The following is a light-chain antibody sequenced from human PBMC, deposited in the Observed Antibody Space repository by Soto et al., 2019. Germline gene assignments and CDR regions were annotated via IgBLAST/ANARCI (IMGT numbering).Light chain of an antibody. Sequence: DIQMTQSPSTLSASVRDRVTITCRASQSISSWLAWYQQKPGKAPKLPIYKASSLESGVPSRFSGSGSGTEFTLTISSLQPDDFATYYCQQYNSYPGTFGQGTKV. J-gene: IGKJ1*01. CDR1: QSISSW. V-gene: IGKV1-5*03. CDR2: KAS. CDR3: QQYNSYPGT.